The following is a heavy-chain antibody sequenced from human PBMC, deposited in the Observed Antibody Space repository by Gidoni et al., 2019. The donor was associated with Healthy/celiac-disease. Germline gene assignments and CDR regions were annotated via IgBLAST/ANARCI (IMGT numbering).Heavy chain of an antibody. D-gene: IGHD3-22*01. CDR2: MNPNSGNT. V-gene: IGHV1-8*01. CDR1: GYTCTSYD. CDR3: ARVNYDSSGYYLDY. Sequence: QVQLVQSGAEVKKPGASVNVSRKASGYTCTSYDIHRWRPATGQGLEWMGWMNPNSGNTGYAQKFQGRVTMTRNTSISTAYMELSSLRSEDTAVYYCARVNYDSSGYYLDYWGQGTLVTVSS. J-gene: IGHJ4*02.